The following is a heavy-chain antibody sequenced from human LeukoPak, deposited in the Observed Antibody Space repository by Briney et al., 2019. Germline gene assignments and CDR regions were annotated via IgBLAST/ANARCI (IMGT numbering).Heavy chain of an antibody. CDR3: AKTAYSYNENGLV. D-gene: IGHD5-18*01. Sequence: PGGSLRLSCAASGFTFRNYGMNWVRQAPGKGLEWVSAISGSGGSIYYTDSVEGRFTISRDNSKNTLYLQMNSLRAEDTAVYYCAKTAYSYNENGLVWGQGTLVTVSS. CDR1: GFTFRNYG. CDR2: ISGSGGSI. V-gene: IGHV3-23*01. J-gene: IGHJ4*02.